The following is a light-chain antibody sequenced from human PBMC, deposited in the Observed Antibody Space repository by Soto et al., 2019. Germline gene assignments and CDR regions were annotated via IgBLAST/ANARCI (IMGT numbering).Light chain of an antibody. V-gene: IGLV2-14*01. CDR1: SNDVGGYDY. CDR2: EVT. Sequence: QSVLTQPASGSGSPGQSIAVSCTGTSNDVGGYDYVSWYQQQPDKAPKLMIYEVTKRPSGVSNRFSGSKSGNTASLTISGLQSEDEADYYCSSHTSGSTLVFGTGTKVTVL. CDR3: SSHTSGSTLV. J-gene: IGLJ1*01.